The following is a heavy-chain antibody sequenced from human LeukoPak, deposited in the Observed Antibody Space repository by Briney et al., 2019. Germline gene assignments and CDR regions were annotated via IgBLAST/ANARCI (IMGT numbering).Heavy chain of an antibody. CDR1: GGSISSGGYY. D-gene: IGHD5-18*01. Sequence: SETLSPTCTVSGGSISSGGYYWSWIRQPPGKGLEWIGEINHSGSTNYNPSLKSRVTISVDTSKNQFSLKLSSVTAADTAVYYCARGRGYSYGPRFDYWGQGTLVTVSS. CDR2: INHSGST. CDR3: ARGRGYSYGPRFDY. J-gene: IGHJ4*02. V-gene: IGHV4-39*07.